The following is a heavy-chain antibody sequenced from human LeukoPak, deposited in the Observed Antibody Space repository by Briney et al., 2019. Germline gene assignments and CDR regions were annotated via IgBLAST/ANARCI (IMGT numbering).Heavy chain of an antibody. D-gene: IGHD3-10*01. Sequence: KTSETLSLTCTVSGGSISSSSYYWGWIRQPPGKGLEWIGYIYYSGSTNYNPSLKSRVTISVDTSKNQFSLKLSSVTAADTAVYYCARTVRRAFGIWGQGTIVTVSS. J-gene: IGHJ3*02. CDR2: IYYSGST. CDR3: ARTVRRAFGI. V-gene: IGHV4-61*05. CDR1: GGSISSSSYY.